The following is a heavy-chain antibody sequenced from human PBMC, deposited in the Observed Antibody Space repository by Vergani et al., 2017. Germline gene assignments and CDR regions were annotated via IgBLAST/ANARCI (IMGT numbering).Heavy chain of an antibody. D-gene: IGHD5-24*01. CDR1: GFTFTSSA. Sequence: QMQLVQSGPEVKKPGTSVKVSCKASGFTFTSSAMQWVRQARGQRLEWIGWIVVGSGNTNYAQKFQETVTITRDMSTSTAYMELSSLRSEDTAVYYCAADSGMATITGWYFDLWGRGTLVTVSS. CDR2: IVVGSGNT. J-gene: IGHJ2*01. V-gene: IGHV1-58*02. CDR3: AADSGMATITGWYFDL.